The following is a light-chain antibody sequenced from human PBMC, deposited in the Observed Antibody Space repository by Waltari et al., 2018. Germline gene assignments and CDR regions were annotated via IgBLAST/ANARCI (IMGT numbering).Light chain of an antibody. CDR1: NSNIGTNN. J-gene: IGLJ3*02. V-gene: IGLV1-44*01. Sequence: QSVLTQPPSTSGTPGQRVSISCSGTNSNIGTNNVNWYQQVPGTAPKLLIYTSNQRPPGVPDRFSGSQSGTSASLAITGLQPEDEGDYYCVSWDDSLNGWVFGGGTKLTVL. CDR3: VSWDDSLNGWV. CDR2: TSN.